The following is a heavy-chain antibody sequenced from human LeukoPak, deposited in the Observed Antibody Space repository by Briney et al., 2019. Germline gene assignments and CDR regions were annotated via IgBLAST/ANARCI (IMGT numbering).Heavy chain of an antibody. D-gene: IGHD3-3*01. J-gene: IGHJ4*02. CDR3: ARGIPHNYRGMYTYDFWFDY. V-gene: IGHV1-46*01. CDR2: INPRGDST. CDR1: GYTFTNYY. Sequence: ASVKVSCKASGYTFTNYYMHWVRQAPGQGLEWMGIINPRGDSTNYAQKFQGRVTMTEDTSTDTAYMELSSLRSEDTAVYYCARGIPHNYRGMYTYDFWFDYWGQGTLVTVSS.